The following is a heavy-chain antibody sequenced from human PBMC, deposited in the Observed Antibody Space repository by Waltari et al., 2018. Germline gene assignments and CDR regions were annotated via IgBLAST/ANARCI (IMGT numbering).Heavy chain of an antibody. J-gene: IGHJ4*02. D-gene: IGHD5-18*01. CDR2: IKQDGSEK. Sequence: EVQLVESGGGLVQPGGSLRLSCAASGFTFSSYWMSWVRQAPGKGLEWVANIKQDGSEKYYVDSVKGRFTISRDNAKNSLYLQMNSLRAEDTAVYYCARGYLGYRPGGGGFDYWGQGTLVTVSS. CDR3: ARGYLGYRPGGGGFDY. V-gene: IGHV3-7*01. CDR1: GFTFSSYW.